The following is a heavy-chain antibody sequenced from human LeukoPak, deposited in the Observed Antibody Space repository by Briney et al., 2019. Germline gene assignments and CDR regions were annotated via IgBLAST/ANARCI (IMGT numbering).Heavy chain of an antibody. V-gene: IGHV1-18*01. D-gene: IGHD1-26*01. CDR3: ARGGNYFRFDP. Sequence: ASVKVSCKASGYTFTTYGISWVRQAPGQGLEWMGWVSAYNGNTNYAQKLQGRVTMTTDTSANTAYMELGSLRSDDTAVYYCARGGNYFRFDPWGQGTLVTVCS. CDR2: VSAYNGNT. J-gene: IGHJ5*02. CDR1: GYTFTTYG.